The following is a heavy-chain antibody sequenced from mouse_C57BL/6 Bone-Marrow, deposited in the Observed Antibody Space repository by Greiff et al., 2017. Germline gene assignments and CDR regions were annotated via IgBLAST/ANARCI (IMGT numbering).Heavy chain of an antibody. CDR2: INPSSGYT. J-gene: IGHJ4*01. Sequence: QVQLQQSGAELARPGASVKMSCKASGYTFTSYTMHWVKQRPGQGLEWIGYINPSSGYTKYNQKFKDKATLTADKSSSTAYMQLSSRTSEDSAVYYCARRNYYYAMDYWGQGTSVTVSS. CDR1: GYTFTSYT. D-gene: IGHD1-1*01. V-gene: IGHV1-4*01. CDR3: ARRNYYYAMDY.